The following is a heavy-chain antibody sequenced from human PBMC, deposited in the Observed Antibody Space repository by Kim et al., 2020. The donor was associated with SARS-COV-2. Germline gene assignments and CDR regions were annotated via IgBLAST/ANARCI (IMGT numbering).Heavy chain of an antibody. CDR3: ARGPPIGGGDCYSH. D-gene: IGHD2-21*02. Sequence: NPSINRRGTISIDTSKNQFSLKLGSVTAADTAVYYCARGPPIGGGDCYSHWGQGTLVTVSS. V-gene: IGHV4-30-2*05. J-gene: IGHJ4*02.